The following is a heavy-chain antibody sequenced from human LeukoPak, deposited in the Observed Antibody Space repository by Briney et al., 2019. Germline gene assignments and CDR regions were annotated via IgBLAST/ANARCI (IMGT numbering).Heavy chain of an antibody. CDR2: IYYSGST. CDR3: ARAAYSSSWQYYFDY. D-gene: IGHD6-13*01. Sequence: PSETLSLTCTVSGGSISSGDYYWSWIRQPPGKGLEWIGYIYYSGSTYYNPSLKSRVTISVDTSKNQFSLKLSSVTAADTAVYYCARAAYSSSWQYYFDYWGQGTLVTVSS. J-gene: IGHJ4*02. CDR1: GGSISSGDYY. V-gene: IGHV4-30-4*08.